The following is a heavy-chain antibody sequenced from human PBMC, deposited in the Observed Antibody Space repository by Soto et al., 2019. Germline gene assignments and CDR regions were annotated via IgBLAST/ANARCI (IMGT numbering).Heavy chain of an antibody. V-gene: IGHV3-48*01. J-gene: IGHJ6*03. CDR1: GFTFSSYS. D-gene: IGHD6-6*01. Sequence: GSLRLSCAASGFTFSSYSMNWVRQAPGKGLKWVSYISSSSSTIYYADSVKGRFTISRDNAKNSLYLQMNSLRVEDTAVYYCARDKAGSSSSEDYYYYYYMDVWGNGTTVTVSS. CDR2: ISSSSSTI. CDR3: ARDKAGSSSSEDYYYYYYMDV.